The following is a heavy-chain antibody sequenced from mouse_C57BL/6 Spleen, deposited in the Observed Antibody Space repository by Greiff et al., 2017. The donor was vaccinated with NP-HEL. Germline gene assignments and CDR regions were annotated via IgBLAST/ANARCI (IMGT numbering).Heavy chain of an antibody. V-gene: IGHV1-26*01. CDR2: INPNHGGT. CDR1: GYTFTDYY. CDR3: ARSRDYYGSSYGDYDGYFDV. Sequence: EVQLQQSGPELVKPGASVKISCKASGYTFTDYYLNWVKQSHGKSLEWIGDINPNHGGTSYNQKFKGKATLTVDKSSSTAYMELRSLTSEDSAVYYCARSRDYYGSSYGDYDGYFDVWGTGTTVTVSS. D-gene: IGHD1-1*01. J-gene: IGHJ1*03.